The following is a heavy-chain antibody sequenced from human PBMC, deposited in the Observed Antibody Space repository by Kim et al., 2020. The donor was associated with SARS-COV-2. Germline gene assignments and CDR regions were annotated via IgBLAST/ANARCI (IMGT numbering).Heavy chain of an antibody. D-gene: IGHD6-13*01. CDR3: ARGGTWIAAAHSDY. Sequence: ADSVKGRFTIPRDNAKNSLYLQMNSLRAEDTAVYYCARGGTWIAAAHSDYWGQGTLVTVSS. V-gene: IGHV3-11*01. J-gene: IGHJ4*02.